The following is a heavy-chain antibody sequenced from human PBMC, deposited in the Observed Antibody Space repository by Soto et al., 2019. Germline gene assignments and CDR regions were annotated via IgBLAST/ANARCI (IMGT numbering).Heavy chain of an antibody. CDR2: TYYSGST. CDR1: GGSISSSSYY. D-gene: IGHD2-8*01. CDR3: ARHAAYCKNAVCYTRWFDP. V-gene: IGHV4-39*01. J-gene: IGHJ5*02. Sequence: SETLSLTCTVSGGSISSSSYYWGWIRQPPGKGLEWIGSTYYSGSTYYNPSLKSRVTISVDTPKNQFSLKLSSVTAADTAVYYCARHAAYCKNAVCYTRWFDPWGQGTLVTVSS.